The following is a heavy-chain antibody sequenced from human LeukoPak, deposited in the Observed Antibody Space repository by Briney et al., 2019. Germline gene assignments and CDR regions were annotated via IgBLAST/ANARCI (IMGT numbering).Heavy chain of an antibody. V-gene: IGHV4-38-2*02. J-gene: IGHJ3*02. CDR2: IFHSGST. CDR1: GYSISSGYY. Sequence: SETLFLTCNVSGYSISSGYYWGWIRQPPGKGLEWIGNIFHSGSTHYNPSLKSRVTISVDTSNNQFSLKLSSVTAADMAVYYCASQWTIFDAFDIWGQGTMVTVSS. D-gene: IGHD2-8*01. CDR3: ASQWTIFDAFDI.